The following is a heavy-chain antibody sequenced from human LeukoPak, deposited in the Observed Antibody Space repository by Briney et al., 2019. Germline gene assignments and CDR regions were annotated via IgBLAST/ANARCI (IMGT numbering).Heavy chain of an antibody. D-gene: IGHD4-17*01. CDR3: ARGFYGDSFWY. Sequence: PGGSLRLSCEASGFNFDDYGMSWVRQAPGKGLEWVSGINWNGGSTGYADSVKGRFTISRDNAKNSLYLQMNSLRVEDTALYYCARGFYGDSFWYWGQGTLVTVS. J-gene: IGHJ4*02. CDR1: GFNFDDYG. V-gene: IGHV3-20*04. CDR2: INWNGGST.